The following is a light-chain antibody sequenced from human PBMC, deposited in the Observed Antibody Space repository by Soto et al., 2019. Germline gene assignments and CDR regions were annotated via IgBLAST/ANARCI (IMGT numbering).Light chain of an antibody. CDR1: QSISSR. CDR3: QQLNSYPLT. Sequence: DIPRTQSPSTLSAFLGDSVSITCRASQSISSRLAWYQQKPGKDPKLLIYDASSLESGVPSRFSGSGSGTQFTLTISSLQPDESATYYCQQLNSYPLTFGGGTKLDIK. J-gene: IGKJ4*01. V-gene: IGKV1-5*01. CDR2: DAS.